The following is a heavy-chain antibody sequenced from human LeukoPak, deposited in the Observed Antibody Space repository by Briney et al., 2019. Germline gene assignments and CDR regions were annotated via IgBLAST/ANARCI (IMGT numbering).Heavy chain of an antibody. CDR2: ISSSGSTI. CDR3: AREGTTGTTHYYYGMDV. D-gene: IGHD1-1*01. CDR1: GFTFSSYE. Sequence: GGSLRISCAASGFTFSSYEMNWVRQAPGKGLERVSYISSSGSTIYYADSVKGRFTISRDTAKNSLYLQMNSLRAEDTAVYYCAREGTTGTTHYYYGMDVWGKGTTVTVSS. J-gene: IGHJ6*04. V-gene: IGHV3-48*03.